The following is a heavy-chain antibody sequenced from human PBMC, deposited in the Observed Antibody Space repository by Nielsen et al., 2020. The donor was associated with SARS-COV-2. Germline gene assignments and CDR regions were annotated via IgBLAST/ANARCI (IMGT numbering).Heavy chain of an antibody. Sequence: LSLTCAASGFTFSSYAMSWVRQAPGKGLEWVSAISGSGGSTYYADSVKGRFTISRDNSKNTLYLQMNSLRAEDTAVYYCAKVLRAATPEDIVVVVEGFDYWGQGTLVTVSS. J-gene: IGHJ4*01. CDR1: GFTFSSYA. CDR3: AKVLRAATPEDIVVVVEGFDY. V-gene: IGHV3-23*01. D-gene: IGHD2-15*01. CDR2: ISGSGGST.